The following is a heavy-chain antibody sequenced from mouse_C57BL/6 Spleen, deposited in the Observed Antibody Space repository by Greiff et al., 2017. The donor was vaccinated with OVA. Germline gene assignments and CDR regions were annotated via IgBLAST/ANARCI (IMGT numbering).Heavy chain of an antibody. CDR1: GYTFTDYN. V-gene: IGHV1-22*01. Sequence: VQLQQSGPELVKPGASVKMSCKASGYTFTDYNMHWVKQSHGKSLEWIGYINPNNGGTSYNQKFKGKATLTVNKSSSTAYMELRSLTSEDSAVYYCARSYYGSSRGYAMDYWGQGTSVTVSS. J-gene: IGHJ4*01. CDR3: ARSYYGSSRGYAMDY. D-gene: IGHD1-1*01. CDR2: INPNNGGT.